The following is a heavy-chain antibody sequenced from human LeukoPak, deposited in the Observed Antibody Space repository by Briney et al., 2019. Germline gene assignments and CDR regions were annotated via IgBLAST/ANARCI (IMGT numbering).Heavy chain of an antibody. J-gene: IGHJ5*02. D-gene: IGHD1-7*01. CDR1: GYTLTELS. Sequence: ASVKVSCKVSGYTLTELSMHWVRQAPGKGLEWMGGFDPEDGETIYAQKFQGRVTMTEDTSTDTAYMELSSLRSEDTAVYYCATGPLLTGTTRDWFDPWGQGTLVTVSS. V-gene: IGHV1-24*01. CDR2: FDPEDGET. CDR3: ATGPLLTGTTRDWFDP.